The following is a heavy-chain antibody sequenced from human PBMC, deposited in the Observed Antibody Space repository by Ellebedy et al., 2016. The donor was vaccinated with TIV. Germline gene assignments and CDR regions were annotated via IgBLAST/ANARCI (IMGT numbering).Heavy chain of an antibody. Sequence: GGSLRLSXAASGFTFSSYGMHWVRQAPGKGLEWVAVISYDGSNKYYADSVKGRFTISRDNSKNTLYLQMNSLRAEDTAVYYCAKARRIVVVPAEMDVWGKGTTVTVSS. V-gene: IGHV3-30*18. CDR2: ISYDGSNK. D-gene: IGHD2-2*01. J-gene: IGHJ6*04. CDR1: GFTFSSYG. CDR3: AKARRIVVVPAEMDV.